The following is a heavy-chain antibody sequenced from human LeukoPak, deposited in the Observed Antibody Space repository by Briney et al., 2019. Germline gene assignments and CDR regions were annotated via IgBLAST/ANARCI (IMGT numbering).Heavy chain of an antibody. CDR1: GFTFYDYA. CDR3: AKDFAWGYYSY. D-gene: IGHD1-26*01. CDR2: ISWNSGSI. V-gene: IGHV3-9*01. J-gene: IGHJ4*02. Sequence: GGSLRLSCAASGFTFYDYAMHWVRHAPGKGLEWVSGISWNSGSIGYADSVKGRFTISRDNAKNSLYLQMNSLRAEDTALYYCAKDFAWGYYSYWGQGTLVTVSS.